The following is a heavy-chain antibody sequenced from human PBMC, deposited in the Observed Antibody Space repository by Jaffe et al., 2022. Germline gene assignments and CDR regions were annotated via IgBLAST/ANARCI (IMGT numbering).Heavy chain of an antibody. Sequence: QVQLQESGPGLVKPSQTLSLTCTVSGGSISSGSYYWSWIRQPAGKGLEWIGRIYTSGSTNYNPSLKSRVTISVDTSKNQFSLKLSSVTAADTAVYYCARVGVDDYGDYIFDYWGQGTLVTVSS. J-gene: IGHJ4*02. CDR2: IYTSGST. V-gene: IGHV4-61*02. D-gene: IGHD4-17*01. CDR1: GGSISSGSYY. CDR3: ARVGVDDYGDYIFDY.